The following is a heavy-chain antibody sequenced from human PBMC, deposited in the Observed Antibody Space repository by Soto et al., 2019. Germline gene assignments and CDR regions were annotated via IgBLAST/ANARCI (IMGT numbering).Heavy chain of an antibody. J-gene: IGHJ1*01. V-gene: IGHV3-30-3*01. CDR1: GFTFSSYA. CDR3: ARKEGGATISEYFQH. D-gene: IGHD1-26*01. Sequence: QVQLVESGGGVVQPGRSLRLSCAASGFTFSSYAMHWVRQAPGKGLERVAVISYDGSNKYYADSVKGRFTISRDNSKNKLYLQMNSLRAEDTAVYYWARKEGGATISEYFQHWGQGTLVTVSS. CDR2: ISYDGSNK.